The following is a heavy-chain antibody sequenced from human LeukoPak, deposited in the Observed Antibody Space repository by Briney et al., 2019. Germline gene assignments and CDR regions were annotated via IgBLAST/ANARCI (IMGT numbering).Heavy chain of an antibody. Sequence: SETLSLTCTVSGGSISSYYWSWIRQPPGKGLEWIGYIYYSGSTNYNPSLKSRVTMSVDTSKNQFSLKLSSVTAADTAVYYCARDLPSSGYYHDAFDIWGQGTMVTVSS. CDR1: GGSISSYY. CDR3: ARDLPSSGYYHDAFDI. CDR2: IYYSGST. J-gene: IGHJ3*02. D-gene: IGHD3-22*01. V-gene: IGHV4-59*01.